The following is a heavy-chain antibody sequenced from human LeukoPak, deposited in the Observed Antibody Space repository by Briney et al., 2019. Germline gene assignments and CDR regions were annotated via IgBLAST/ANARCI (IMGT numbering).Heavy chain of an antibody. CDR2: ITSDGSST. J-gene: IGHJ6*03. CDR1: GFTFSGTW. V-gene: IGHV3-74*01. Sequence: PGGSLRLSCAASGFTFSGTWMNWVRQGPGKGLEWVSRITSDGSSTIYADSVKGRFTISRDNAKSTVYLQMNSLRAEDTAVYYCAKVSVYDYVWGSYRFRYYYYMDVWGKGTTVTISS. CDR3: AKVSVYDYVWGSYRFRYYYYMDV. D-gene: IGHD3-16*02.